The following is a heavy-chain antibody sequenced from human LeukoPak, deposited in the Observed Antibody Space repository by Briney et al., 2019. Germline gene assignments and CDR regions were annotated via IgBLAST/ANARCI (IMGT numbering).Heavy chain of an antibody. CDR1: GGSISSYY. D-gene: IGHD3-3*01. CDR2: IYYSGST. Sequence: SETLSLTCTVSGGSISSYYWSWIRQPPGKGLEWIGYIYYSGSTNYNPSLKSRVTISVDTSKNQFSLKLSSVTAADTAVYYCARDNYDFRSGSENWFDPWGQGTLVTVSS. J-gene: IGHJ5*02. V-gene: IGHV4-59*01. CDR3: ARDNYDFRSGSENWFDP.